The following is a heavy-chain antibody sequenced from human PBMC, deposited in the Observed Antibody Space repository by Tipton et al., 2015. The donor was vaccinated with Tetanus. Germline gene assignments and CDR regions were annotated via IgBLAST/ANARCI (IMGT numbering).Heavy chain of an antibody. D-gene: IGHD6-25*01. J-gene: IGHJ3*02. V-gene: IGHV3-23*01. CDR2: ITGGEGNT. CDR1: GLIFGSYG. Sequence: SLRLSCAASGLIFGSYGMSWVRQAPGRGLEWVSTITGGEGNTHYADSVKGRFTISRDNSRNTLSLQMSNLRADDTAVYYCAKSASGCSSCYRDGFDIWGHGTMVTVSS. CDR3: AKSASGCSSCYRDGFDI.